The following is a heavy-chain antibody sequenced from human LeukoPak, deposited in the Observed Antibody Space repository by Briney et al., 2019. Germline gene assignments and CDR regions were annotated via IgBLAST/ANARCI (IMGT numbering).Heavy chain of an antibody. CDR2: IYWNDDK. D-gene: IGHD2-2*01. V-gene: IGHV2-5*01. Sequence: ESGSTLVKPTQTLTLTCTFSGFSLSTSGVGVGWIRQPPGKALEWLALIYWNDDKRYSPSLKSRLTITKDTSKNQVVLTMTNMDPVDTATYYCAHSRSIVVVPAAMTCPFDYWGQGTLVTVSS. CDR1: GFSLSTSGVG. J-gene: IGHJ4*02. CDR3: AHSRSIVVVPAAMTCPFDY.